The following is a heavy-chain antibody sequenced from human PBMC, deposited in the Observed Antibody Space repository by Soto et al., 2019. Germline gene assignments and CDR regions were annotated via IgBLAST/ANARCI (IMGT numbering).Heavy chain of an antibody. CDR2: IIPIFGTA. CDR3: ADGWGSYLSDPFDY. Sequence: SVKVSCKASGYTFTGYFMHWVRQAPGQGLEWMGGIIPIFGTANYAQKFQGRVTITADESTSTVYMEMSSLRSEDTAVYYCADGWGSYLSDPFDYWGQGTLVTVSS. D-gene: IGHD3-10*01. CDR1: GYTFTGYF. V-gene: IGHV1-69*13. J-gene: IGHJ4*02.